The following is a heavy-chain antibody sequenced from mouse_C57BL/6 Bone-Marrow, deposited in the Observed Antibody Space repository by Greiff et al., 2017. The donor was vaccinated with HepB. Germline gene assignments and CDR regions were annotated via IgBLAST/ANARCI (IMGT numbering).Heavy chain of an antibody. CDR2: IDPSDSYT. CDR3: AREDYGSIYGDY. Sequence: QVQLQQPGAELVRPGTSVKLSCKASGYTFTSYWMHWVKQRPGQGLEWIGVIDPSDSYTNYNQKFKGKATLTVDTSSSTAYMQLSSLTSEDSAVYYCAREDYGSIYGDYWGQGTTLTVSS. CDR1: GYTFTSYW. D-gene: IGHD1-1*01. J-gene: IGHJ2*01. V-gene: IGHV1-59*01.